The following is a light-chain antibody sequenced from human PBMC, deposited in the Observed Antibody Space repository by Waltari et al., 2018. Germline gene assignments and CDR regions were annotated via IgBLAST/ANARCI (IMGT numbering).Light chain of an antibody. Sequence: QSALTQPRSVSGSPGHSVTIPCPGTRSDVAFYSPFSWYQQAPGKGPKLIIYDSSQRSSEVPDRFTASYFGNTASLTISGLQPDDEAVYFCCSYAGRSVVFGGGTKLTVV. V-gene: IGLV2-11*01. CDR2: DSS. CDR1: RSDVAFYSP. J-gene: IGLJ2*01. CDR3: CSYAGRSVV.